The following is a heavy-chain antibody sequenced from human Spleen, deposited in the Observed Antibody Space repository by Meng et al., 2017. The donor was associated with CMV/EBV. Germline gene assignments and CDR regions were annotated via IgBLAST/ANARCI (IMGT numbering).Heavy chain of an antibody. CDR3: VRDQGGESMIAVLIERFGMDV. D-gene: IGHD3-22*01. J-gene: IGHJ6*02. V-gene: IGHV3-23*03. CDR2: IYSDNNT. Sequence: GGSLRLSCEASGFTFSSYDMSWVRQAPGKGLEWVSIIYSDNNTYYADSVKGRFTISRDNSKNNLYLQMNSLTVEDTAVYYCVRDQGGESMIAVLIERFGMDVWGQGTTVTVSS. CDR1: GFTFSSYD.